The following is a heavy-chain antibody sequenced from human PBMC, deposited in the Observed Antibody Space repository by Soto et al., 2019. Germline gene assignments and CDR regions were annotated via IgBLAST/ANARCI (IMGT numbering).Heavy chain of an antibody. CDR2: TNPDRSST. D-gene: IGHD3-9*01. CDR1: GFTFSSYW. Sequence: EVQLVESGGGSVQPGGSLRLSCAASGFTFSSYWMHWVRQAPGKGLVWVSRTNPDRSSTSYADSVKGRFTISRDNAKNTLSLQMDSLRAEDTAVYHCTTDLTGEKDYWGQGTLVTVSS. J-gene: IGHJ4*02. CDR3: TTDLTGEKDY. V-gene: IGHV3-74*01.